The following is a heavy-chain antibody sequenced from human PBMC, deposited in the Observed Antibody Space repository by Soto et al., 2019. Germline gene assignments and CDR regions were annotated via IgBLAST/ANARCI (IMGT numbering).Heavy chain of an antibody. CDR2: IFSSGEE. CDR3: ARSGSYPLDYFDY. D-gene: IGHD3-16*02. CDR1: GFSLNTARMG. J-gene: IGHJ4*02. V-gene: IGHV2-26*01. Sequence: KESGPVLVSPTETLTLTCTVSGFSLNTARMGVSWIRQPPGKALEWLAHIFSSGEESYTPSLKTRLTISKDTSKSQVVLTMTNVDPVETATYYCARSGSYPLDYFDYWGQGALVTVSS.